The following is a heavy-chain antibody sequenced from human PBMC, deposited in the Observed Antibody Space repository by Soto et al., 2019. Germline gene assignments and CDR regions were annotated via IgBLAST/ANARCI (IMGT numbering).Heavy chain of an antibody. CDR3: ARQIYDSSGYYYAY. D-gene: IGHD3-22*01. CDR2: IYSLENT. CDR1: GGSISSSSYY. Sequence: QMQLQESGPGLVKPSETLSLTCTVSGGSISSSSYYWGWIRQPPGQGLEWLGTIYSLENTYYNPSLNSRVTISVDKSKSQLFLKLSSVTAPDTAVYYCARQIYDSSGYYYAYWGQGTLVTVSS. V-gene: IGHV4-39*01. J-gene: IGHJ4*02.